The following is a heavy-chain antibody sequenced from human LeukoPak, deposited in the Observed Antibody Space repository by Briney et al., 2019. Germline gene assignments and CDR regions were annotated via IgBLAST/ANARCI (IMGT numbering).Heavy chain of an antibody. CDR2: ISSSSSYI. D-gene: IGHD3-10*01. V-gene: IGHV3-21*01. J-gene: IGHJ6*02. Sequence: GGSLRLSCAASGFTFSSYSMNWVRQAPGKGLQWVSSISSSSSYIYYADSVKGRFTISRDNAKNSLYLQMNSLRAEDTAVYCCARSLRGGIYDGMDVWGQGTTVTVSS. CDR1: GFTFSSYS. CDR3: ARSLRGGIYDGMDV.